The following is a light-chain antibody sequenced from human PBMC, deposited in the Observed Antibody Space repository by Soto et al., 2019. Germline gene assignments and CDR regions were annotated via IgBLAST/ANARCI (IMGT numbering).Light chain of an antibody. V-gene: IGKV1-39*01. Sequence: DIQMTQSPSSLSASVGDRVTITCRASQSISSFLTWYQQKAGKAPKLLIYAASSLQSGVPSMFSGSGSGTDFTLTISSLQPEDFASYYCQQSFSTPPTFGQGTKVDIK. CDR2: AAS. CDR1: QSISSF. CDR3: QQSFSTPPT. J-gene: IGKJ1*01.